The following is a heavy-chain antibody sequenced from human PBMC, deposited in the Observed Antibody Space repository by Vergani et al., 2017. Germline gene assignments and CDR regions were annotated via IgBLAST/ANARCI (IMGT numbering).Heavy chain of an antibody. J-gene: IGHJ4*02. CDR2: IYSTGST. D-gene: IGHD3-22*01. V-gene: IGHV4-31*03. CDR1: GDSISSGVYY. Sequence: VQLQESGPGLVKPSQTLSLTCSVSGDSISSGVYYWNWIRQHPGKRLDWIGYIYSTGSTHHNPSLRRRINMSVDTSKNQFSLKLNYVTAADTAMYYCARMGGYDEGDAFRIGYFDSWGPGILVTVSS. CDR3: ARMGGYDEGDAFRIGYFDS.